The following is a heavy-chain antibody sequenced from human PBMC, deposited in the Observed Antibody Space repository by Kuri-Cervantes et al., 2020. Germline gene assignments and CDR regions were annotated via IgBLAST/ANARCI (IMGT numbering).Heavy chain of an antibody. CDR2: IYTSGST. D-gene: IGHD6-13*01. Sequence: ESLKISCTVSGGSISSYYWSWIRQPAGKGLERIGRIYTSGSTNYNPSLKSRVTISVDKSKNQFSLKLSSVTAADTAVYYCARAAKEIAAAGTVWYFDYWGQGTLVTVSS. V-gene: IGHV4-4*07. CDR3: ARAAKEIAAAGTVWYFDY. J-gene: IGHJ4*02. CDR1: GGSISSYY.